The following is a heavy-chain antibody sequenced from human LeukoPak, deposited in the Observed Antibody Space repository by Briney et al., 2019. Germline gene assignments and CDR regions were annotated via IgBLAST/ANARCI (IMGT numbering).Heavy chain of an antibody. J-gene: IGHJ4*02. V-gene: IGHV3-9*01. CDR3: AKDSFNKVAGTGGLDY. D-gene: IGHD6-19*01. CDR2: ISWNSDSI. CDR1: GFTFDDYV. Sequence: SLRLSCAASGFTFDDYVMHWVRQAPGKGLEWVSGISWNSDSIGYADSVKGRFTISRDNAKNSLYLQMNSLRAEDTALYYCAKDSFNKVAGTGGLDYWGQGTLVTVSS.